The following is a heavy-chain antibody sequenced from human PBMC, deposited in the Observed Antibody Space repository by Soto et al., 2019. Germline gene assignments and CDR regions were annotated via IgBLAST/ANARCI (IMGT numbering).Heavy chain of an antibody. V-gene: IGHV4-39*01. CDR1: GGSISSSRDY. CDR2: IYYSGST. Sequence: SETLSLTCTVSGGSISSSRDYWAWIRQPPRKGLERIGTIYYSGSTSYNPSLRSRATISVDTAENQFSLKLSSVTAADTAVYYCSRQAGSNSGRRWFDPWGQGTLVTVSS. CDR3: SRQAGSNSGRRWFDP. D-gene: IGHD6-19*01. J-gene: IGHJ5*02.